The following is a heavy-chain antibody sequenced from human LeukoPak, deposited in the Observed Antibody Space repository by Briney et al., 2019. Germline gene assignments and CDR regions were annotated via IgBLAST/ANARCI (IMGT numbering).Heavy chain of an antibody. D-gene: IGHD6-13*01. J-gene: IGHJ5*02. V-gene: IGHV3-9*01. CDR1: GFTFDDYA. CDR3: AKDAEIAAAGHFHWFDP. CDR2: ISWNSGSI. Sequence: GRSLRLSCAASGFTFDDYAMHWVRQAPGKGLEWVSGISWNSGSIRYADSVKGRFTISRDNAKNSLYLQMNSLRAEDTALYYCAKDAEIAAAGHFHWFDPWGQGTLVTVSS.